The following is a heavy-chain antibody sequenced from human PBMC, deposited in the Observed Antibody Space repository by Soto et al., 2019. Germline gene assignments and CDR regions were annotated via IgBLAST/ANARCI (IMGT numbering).Heavy chain of an antibody. V-gene: IGHV4-31*03. CDR3: ARDPVGRAAAGGGDGMDV. CDR2: IYYSGST. CDR1: GGSISSGGYY. J-gene: IGHJ6*02. Sequence: QVQLQESGPGLVKPSQTLSLTCTVSGGSISSGGYYWSWIRQHPGKGLEWIGYIYYSGSTYYNPSLKSRVTISVDTSKNQFSLKLSSVTAADTAVYYCARDPVGRAAAGGGDGMDVWGQGTTVTVSS. D-gene: IGHD6-13*01.